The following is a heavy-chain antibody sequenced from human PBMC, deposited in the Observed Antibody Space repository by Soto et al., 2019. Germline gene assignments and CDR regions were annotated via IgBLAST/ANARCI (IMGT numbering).Heavy chain of an antibody. J-gene: IGHJ5*02. Sequence: QVQLQESGPGLVKPSEPLSLTCTVSGGSISSYYWSWIRQPPGKGLEWIGYIYYSGSTNYNPSLKSRVTISVDTSKNQFSLKLSSVTAADTAVYYCARDGGGCSSTSCYASWFDPWGQGTLVTVSS. V-gene: IGHV4-59*01. CDR3: ARDGGGCSSTSCYASWFDP. CDR2: IYYSGST. D-gene: IGHD2-2*01. CDR1: GGSISSYY.